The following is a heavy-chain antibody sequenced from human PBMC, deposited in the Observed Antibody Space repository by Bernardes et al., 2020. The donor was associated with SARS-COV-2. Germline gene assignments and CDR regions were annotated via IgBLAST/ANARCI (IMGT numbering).Heavy chain of an antibody. CDR2: IKPSSGVT. J-gene: IGHJ4*02. CDR1: GYTFTGYY. CDR3: ARDGYRSGPYDS. Sequence: ASVKVSCKASGYTFTGYYLQWVRQAPGQGLEWMGWIKPSSGVTNYAQKFQGRVTMTRDKSISTVYMELSRLRSDDTAVYYCARDGYRSGPYDSWGQGTLVTVSS. D-gene: IGHD6-19*01. V-gene: IGHV1-2*02.